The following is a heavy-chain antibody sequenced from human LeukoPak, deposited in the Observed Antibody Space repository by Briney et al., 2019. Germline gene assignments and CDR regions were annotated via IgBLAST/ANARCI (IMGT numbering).Heavy chain of an antibody. CDR1: GYTFTSYG. J-gene: IGHJ4*02. Sequence: ASVKVSCKASGYTFTSYGISWVRRAPGQGLEWMGWISAYNGNTNYAQELQGRVTMTTDTSTSTAYMELRSLRSDDTAVYYCARDLGCGGDCYASETFDYWGQGTLVTVSS. CDR2: ISAYNGNT. D-gene: IGHD2-21*02. V-gene: IGHV1-18*01. CDR3: ARDLGCGGDCYASETFDY.